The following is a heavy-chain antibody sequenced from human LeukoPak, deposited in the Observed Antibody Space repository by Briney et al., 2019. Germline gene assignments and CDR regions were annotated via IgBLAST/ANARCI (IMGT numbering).Heavy chain of an antibody. V-gene: IGHV1-69*06. CDR3: ARDAYCGGDCYSNWSDP. D-gene: IGHD2-21*02. J-gene: IGHJ5*02. CDR1: GGTFSSYA. Sequence: SVKVSCKASGGTFSSYAISWVRQAPGQGLEWMGGIIPIFGTANYAQKFQGRVTITADKSTSTAYMELSSLRSEDTAVYYCARDAYCGGDCYSNWSDPWGQGTLVTVSS. CDR2: IIPIFGTA.